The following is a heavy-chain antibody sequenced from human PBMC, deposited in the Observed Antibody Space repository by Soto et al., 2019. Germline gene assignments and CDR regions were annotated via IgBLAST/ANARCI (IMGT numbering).Heavy chain of an antibody. CDR1: GGSISSYY. Sequence: KTSETLSLTCTVSGGSISSYYWSWIRQPPGKGLEWIGYIYYSGSTNYNPSLKSRVTISVDTSKNQFSLKLSSVTAADTAVYYCARDISSKDSSGWQFDYWGQGTLVTVSS. J-gene: IGHJ4*02. V-gene: IGHV4-59*01. D-gene: IGHD6-19*01. CDR3: ARDISSKDSSGWQFDY. CDR2: IYYSGST.